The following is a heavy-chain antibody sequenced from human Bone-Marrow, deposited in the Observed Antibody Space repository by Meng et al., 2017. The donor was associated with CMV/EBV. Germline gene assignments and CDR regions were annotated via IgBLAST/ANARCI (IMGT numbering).Heavy chain of an antibody. CDR3: ARDRGGYCSSTSCYPDP. Sequence: ASVKVSCKASGYTFTSYYMHWVRQAPGQGLEWMGIINPSGGSTSYAQKFQGRVTMTRDTSTSTVYMELSSLRSDDTAVYYCARDRGGYCSSTSCYPDPWGQGNLVTVSS. CDR1: GYTFTSYY. V-gene: IGHV1-46*01. J-gene: IGHJ5*02. CDR2: INPSGGST. D-gene: IGHD2-2*01.